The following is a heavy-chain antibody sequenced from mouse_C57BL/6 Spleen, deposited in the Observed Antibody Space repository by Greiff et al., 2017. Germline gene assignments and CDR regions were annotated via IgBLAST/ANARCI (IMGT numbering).Heavy chain of an antibody. CDR3: TTGQLRPRFAY. CDR2: IDPEDGDT. D-gene: IGHD3-2*02. J-gene: IGHJ3*01. Sequence: VQLQQSGAELVRPGASVKLSCTASGFNIKDYYMHWVKQRPEQGLEWIGRIDPEDGDTEYAPQFQGKATMTADTSSNTTYLQLSSLTSEDTAVYYCTTGQLRPRFAYWGQGTLVTVSA. V-gene: IGHV14-1*01. CDR1: GFNIKDYY.